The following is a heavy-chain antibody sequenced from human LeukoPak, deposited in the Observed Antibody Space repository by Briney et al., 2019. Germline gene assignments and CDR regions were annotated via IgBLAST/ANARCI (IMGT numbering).Heavy chain of an antibody. CDR3: ARARILGYCSGGSCYSLDY. Sequence: PSETLSLTCTVSGGSISSYYWSWIRQPPGKGLEWIGRIYTSGSTNYNPSLKSRVTISVDTSKNQFSLKLSSVTAADTAVYYCARARILGYCSGGSCYSLDYWGQGTLVTVSS. CDR1: GGSISSYY. V-gene: IGHV4-4*08. D-gene: IGHD2-15*01. J-gene: IGHJ4*02. CDR2: IYTSGST.